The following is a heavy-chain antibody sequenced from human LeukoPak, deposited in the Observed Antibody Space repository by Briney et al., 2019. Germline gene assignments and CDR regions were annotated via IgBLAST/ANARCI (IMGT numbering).Heavy chain of an antibody. CDR3: GGVRGVRGFYFDY. V-gene: IGHV3-30*04. D-gene: IGHD3-10*01. Sequence: SGRSLRLSCAASGFTFSSYAMHWVRQAPGKGLEWVAVISYDGSNKYYADSVKGRFTISRDNSKNTLYLQMNSLRAEDTAVYYWGGVRGVRGFYFDYWGQGTLVTVSS. CDR1: GFTFSSYA. CDR2: ISYDGSNK. J-gene: IGHJ4*02.